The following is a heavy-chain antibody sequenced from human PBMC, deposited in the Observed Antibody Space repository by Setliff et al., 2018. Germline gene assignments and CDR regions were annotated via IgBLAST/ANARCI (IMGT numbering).Heavy chain of an antibody. J-gene: IGHJ2*01. CDR2: VYYSGST. V-gene: IGHV4-38-2*01. CDR3: ARTSSGRYFDL. CDR1: DFSVSSNYY. Sequence: SETLSLTCAVSDFSVSSNYYWGWIRQPPGKGLEWIANVYYSGSTYYSPSLKSRVTMSVDTSKNQFSLNLYPVTAADTAVYYCARTSSGRYFDLWGRGTLVTVSS.